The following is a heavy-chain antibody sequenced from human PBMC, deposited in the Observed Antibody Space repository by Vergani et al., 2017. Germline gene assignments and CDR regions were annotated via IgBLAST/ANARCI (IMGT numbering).Heavy chain of an antibody. V-gene: IGHV4-4*03. CDR2: ICHTEDT. Sequence: QVQLQESGPGLVKPPGTLSLTCAVSGDSISSKNCWTWVRQPPGKGLEWIGEICHTEDTKYSPSLKSRVTVSVDESRNFFSLRLNSVTAADTAVSYCATIGYRRWGYYFDYWGQGILVTVSS. CDR1: GDSISSKNC. D-gene: IGHD2-2*02. J-gene: IGHJ4*02. CDR3: ATIGYRRWGYYFDY.